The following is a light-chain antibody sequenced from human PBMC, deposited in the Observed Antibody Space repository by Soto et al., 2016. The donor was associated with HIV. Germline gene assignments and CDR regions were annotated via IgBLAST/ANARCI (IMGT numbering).Light chain of an antibody. V-gene: IGLV3-19*01. Sequence: SSELTQDPAVSVALGQTVTITCQGDSLRSFYASWYQQKPGQAPVLVIYGKDNRPSGIPERFPGSDSGNTASLTIAGAQAEDEADYYCNSRDSSGNHLVFGGGTK. J-gene: IGLJ2*01. CDR2: GKD. CDR1: SLRSFY. CDR3: NSRDSSGNHLV.